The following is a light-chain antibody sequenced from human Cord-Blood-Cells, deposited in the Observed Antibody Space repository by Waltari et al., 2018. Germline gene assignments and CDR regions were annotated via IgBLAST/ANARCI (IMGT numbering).Light chain of an antibody. CDR1: SSDVGGYNY. Sequence: QSALTQPRSVSGSPGQSVTISCTGTSSDVGGYNYVSWYQQHPGQAPKLMIYDVSKRPSGVPDRFSGSKSGNTASLTISGLQAEDEADYYCCSYEGSYVFGTGTKVTVL. J-gene: IGLJ1*01. CDR2: DVS. V-gene: IGLV2-11*01. CDR3: CSYEGSYV.